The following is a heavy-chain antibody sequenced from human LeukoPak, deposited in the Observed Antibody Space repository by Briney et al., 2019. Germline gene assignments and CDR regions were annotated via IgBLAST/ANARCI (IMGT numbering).Heavy chain of an antibody. CDR3: AGGGCREMAAPCFDY. CDR2: IIPILGIA. V-gene: IGHV1-69*02. CDR1: GGPFSSYT. Sequence: SVKVSCKASGGPFSSYTISWVRQAPGQGLEWMGRIIPILGIANYAQKFQGRVTITADKSTSTAYMELSSLRSEDTAVYYCAGGGCREMAAPCFDYWGQGTLVTVSS. D-gene: IGHD5-24*01. J-gene: IGHJ4*02.